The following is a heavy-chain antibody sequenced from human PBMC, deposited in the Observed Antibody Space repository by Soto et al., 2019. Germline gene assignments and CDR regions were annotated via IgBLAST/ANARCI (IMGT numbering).Heavy chain of an antibody. Sequence: ASLNRACKTAGYTFSVYHIDCVIHATVQVLYWMGWINPNSGGTNYAQKFQGWVTMTRDTSISTAYMELSRLRSDDTAVYYCARGYSSSWGYYYYYGMDVWGQGTTVTVSS. D-gene: IGHD6-13*01. CDR1: GYTFSVYH. J-gene: IGHJ6*02. CDR3: ARGYSSSWGYYYYYGMDV. CDR2: INPNSGGT. V-gene: IGHV1-2*04.